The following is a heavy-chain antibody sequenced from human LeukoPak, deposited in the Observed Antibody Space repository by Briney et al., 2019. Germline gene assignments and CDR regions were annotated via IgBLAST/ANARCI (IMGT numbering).Heavy chain of an antibody. CDR3: ARPYYYDSRIDP. V-gene: IGHV4-30-4*01. CDR2: MYYSGST. CDR1: GGSISSGDYY. Sequence: SQTLSLTCTVSGGSISSGDYYWSWIRQPPGKGLEWIAYMYYSGSTYYNPSLKNRVTMSADTSKNQRSLKLSSVTAADTAVYYCARPYYYDSRIDPWGQGILVTVSS. J-gene: IGHJ5*02. D-gene: IGHD3-22*01.